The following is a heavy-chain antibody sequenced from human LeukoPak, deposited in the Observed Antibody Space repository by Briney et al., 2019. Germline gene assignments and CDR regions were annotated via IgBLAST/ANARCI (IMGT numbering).Heavy chain of an antibody. CDR3: ARRGPITYYYGSGSYWTESWFDP. J-gene: IGHJ5*02. D-gene: IGHD3-10*01. V-gene: IGHV4-34*01. CDR1: GGSFSGYY. CDR2: INHSGST. Sequence: SETLSFTCAVYGGSFSGYYWSWIRQPPGRGLEWIGEINHSGSTNYNPSLKSRVTVSVDTSKNQFSLKLSSVTAADTAVYYCARRGPITYYYGSGSYWTESWFDPWGQGTLVTVSS.